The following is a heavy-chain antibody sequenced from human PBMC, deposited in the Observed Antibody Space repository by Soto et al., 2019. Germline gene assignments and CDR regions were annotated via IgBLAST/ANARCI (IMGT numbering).Heavy chain of an antibody. D-gene: IGHD1-7*01. CDR1: CDSISSYS. V-gene: IGHV4-4*07. Sequence: NPSETMSLTSAVSCDSISSYSWNWIRQTAGRGLEWIGRVYPSGHTQYRSSFETRVTVSVDMSTNQFFLELRYVTAADSAVYYCAGEIGEYWNYEAYWGQGTPVTVSS. CDR3: AGEIGEYWNYEAY. J-gene: IGHJ4*02. CDR2: VYPSGHT.